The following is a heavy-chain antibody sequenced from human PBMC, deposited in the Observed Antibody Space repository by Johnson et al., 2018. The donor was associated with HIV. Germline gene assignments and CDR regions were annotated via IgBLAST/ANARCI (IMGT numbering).Heavy chain of an antibody. CDR1: GFTFSDVW. CDR3: TTGPGGATKGGGAFDI. Sequence: MLLVESGGGSVKPGDSLRLSCAASGFTFSDVWMTWVRKAPGRGLEWLGRIKTKTEGGTTDYAAPVKGRFTISRDDSNSMLYLQMNNLKTEDTAVYYCTTGPGGATKGGGAFDIWGQGTMVTVSS. D-gene: IGHD5-12*01. V-gene: IGHV3-15*01. J-gene: IGHJ3*02. CDR2: IKTKTEGGTT.